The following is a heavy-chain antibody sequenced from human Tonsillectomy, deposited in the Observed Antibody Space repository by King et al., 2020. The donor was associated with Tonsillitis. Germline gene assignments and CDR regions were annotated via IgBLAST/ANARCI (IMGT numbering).Heavy chain of an antibody. V-gene: IGHV1-24*01. CDR3: ASRITMVRGAYRRLDY. D-gene: IGHD3-10*01. J-gene: IGHJ4*02. CDR2: FDPEDGKI. Sequence: VQLVESGAEVKKPGASVKVSCKVSGYTLTELSIHWVRQAPGKGLEWMGGFDPEDGKIIYAQKFQGRVTMTEDTYTDTAYMELSSLRSEDTAVYYCASRITMVRGAYRRLDYWGQGTLVTVSS. CDR1: GYTLTELS.